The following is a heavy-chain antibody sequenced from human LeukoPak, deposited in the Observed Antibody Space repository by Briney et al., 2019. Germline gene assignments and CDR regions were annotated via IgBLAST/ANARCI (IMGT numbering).Heavy chain of an antibody. CDR1: GYTFTSYG. CDR3: ARDRGSYYPTQTYQFDY. J-gene: IGHJ4*02. Sequence: ASVKVSCKASGYTFTSYGISWVRQAPGQGLEWMGWISAYNGNTNYAQKLQGRVTMTTDTSTSTAYMELRSLRSDDTAVYYCARDRGSYYPTQTYQFDYWGQGTLVTVSS. V-gene: IGHV1-18*01. CDR2: ISAYNGNT. D-gene: IGHD1-26*01.